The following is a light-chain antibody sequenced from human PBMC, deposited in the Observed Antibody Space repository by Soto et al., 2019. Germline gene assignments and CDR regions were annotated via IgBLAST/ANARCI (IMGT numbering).Light chain of an antibody. CDR1: QSVLSSSNNKSY. CDR2: WAS. CDR3: HQYYSTPYT. V-gene: IGKV4-1*01. J-gene: IGKJ2*01. Sequence: DIVMTQTPDSLAVSLGERATINCKSSQSVLSSSNNKSYLAWFQQKPGQSPKLLIYWASTRESGVPDRFSGSGSDTDFTLTISSLQAEDVAVYYCHQYYSTPYTFGQGTKLEIK.